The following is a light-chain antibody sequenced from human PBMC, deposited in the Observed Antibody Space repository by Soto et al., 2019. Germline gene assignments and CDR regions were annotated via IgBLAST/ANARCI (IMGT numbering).Light chain of an antibody. Sequence: QSVLTQPASVSGSPGQSITISCTGTSSDVGSYNLVSWYQQHPGKAPKLMIYEVSKRPSGVSNRFSGSKSGNTASLTISWLQAKNGADYYCCLYAGSSTYVLGTGTKSPS. CDR2: EVS. V-gene: IGLV2-23*02. J-gene: IGLJ1*01. CDR1: SSDVGSYNL. CDR3: CLYAGSSTYV.